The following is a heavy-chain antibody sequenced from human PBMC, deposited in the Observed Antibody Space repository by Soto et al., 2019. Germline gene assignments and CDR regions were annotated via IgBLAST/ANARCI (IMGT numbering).Heavy chain of an antibody. CDR3: ARVEKWTNYPDHYYYRDV. J-gene: IGHJ6*03. Sequence: GGSLRLSCAASGFTFNRYWMTWVRQAPGKGLEWVASIAGSGSEKDYVESVKGRFTISRDNAQNSLVLQMDSLRAEDTAVYYCARVEKWTNYPDHYYYRDVWGKGTTVTVSS. D-gene: IGHD2-8*01. CDR2: IAGSGSEK. CDR1: GFTFNRYW. V-gene: IGHV3-7*01.